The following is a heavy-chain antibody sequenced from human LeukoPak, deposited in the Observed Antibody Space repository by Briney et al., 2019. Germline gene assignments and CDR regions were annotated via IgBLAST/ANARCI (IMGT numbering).Heavy chain of an antibody. Sequence: SETLSLTCTVSGGSLSSYYSSWVRQPAGEGLEWIWRIYTSGSTKYNPPPKSRVTMSVETSKNQFSLKMSSLSAADTAVYYCASSGSSGWWNYYYMDVWGKGTTVTVSS. V-gene: IGHV4-4*07. CDR2: IYTSGST. D-gene: IGHD6-19*01. J-gene: IGHJ6*03. CDR1: GGSLSSYY. CDR3: ASSGSSGWWNYYYMDV.